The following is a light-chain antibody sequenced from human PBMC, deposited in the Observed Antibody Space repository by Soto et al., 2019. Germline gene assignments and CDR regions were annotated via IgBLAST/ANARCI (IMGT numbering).Light chain of an antibody. CDR2: AAS. Sequence: EIQMTQSPSSLSASVGNPVPITFWASQSISSYLNWYQQKPGKAPKLLIYAASSLQSGVPSRFSGSGSGTDFTFTISSLQPEDIATYYCQQYDNLPLTFGGGTKVDIK. CDR3: QQYDNLPLT. V-gene: IGKV1-33*01. CDR1: QSISSY. J-gene: IGKJ4*01.